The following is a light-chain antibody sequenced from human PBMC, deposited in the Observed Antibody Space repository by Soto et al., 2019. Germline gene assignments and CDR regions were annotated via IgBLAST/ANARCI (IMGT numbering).Light chain of an antibody. V-gene: IGLV1-51*02. CDR3: ATWDSSLSVGV. CDR2: GTN. Sequence: QSVLTQPLSVSATPGQKVTISCSGSSSNFGSNSVSWYQQLPGTAPKLLVYGTNRRPSGIPDRFSGSKSGTSATLGITGLQTGDEADYYCATWDSSLSVGVFGTGTKSPS. CDR1: SSNFGSNS. J-gene: IGLJ1*01.